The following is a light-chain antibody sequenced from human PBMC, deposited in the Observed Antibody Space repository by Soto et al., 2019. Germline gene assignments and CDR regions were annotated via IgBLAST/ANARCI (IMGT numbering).Light chain of an antibody. J-gene: IGLJ2*01. CDR1: KIGSES. Sequence: SYELTQPPSVSVAPGQTAIIPCGGDKIGSESVHWYQQKPGQAPVLVVYDDKDRPSGIPERFSGSNSGNTATLIISRVAAGDEAEYFCHVWHSRGDHVVFGGGTKLTVL. CDR3: HVWHSRGDHVV. CDR2: DDK. V-gene: IGLV3-21*02.